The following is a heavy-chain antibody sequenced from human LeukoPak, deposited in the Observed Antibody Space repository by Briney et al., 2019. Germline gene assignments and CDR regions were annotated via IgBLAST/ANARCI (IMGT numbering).Heavy chain of an antibody. Sequence: PSQTLSLTCTVSGGSISSGGYYWSWIRQPPGKGLEWIGYIYHSGSTYYNPSLKSRVTISVDRSKNQFSLKLSSVTAADTAVYYCAREPTRDWFDPWGQGTLVTVSS. CDR3: AREPTRDWFDP. CDR1: GGSISSGGYY. D-gene: IGHD1-1*01. V-gene: IGHV4-30-2*01. J-gene: IGHJ5*02. CDR2: IYHSGST.